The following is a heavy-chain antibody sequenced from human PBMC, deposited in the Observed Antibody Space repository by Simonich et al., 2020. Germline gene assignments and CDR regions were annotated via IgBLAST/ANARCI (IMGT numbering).Heavy chain of an antibody. J-gene: IGHJ1*01. V-gene: IGHV3-9*01. CDR1: GFTFDDYA. CDR2: ISWNRDSI. CDR3: AKDVAAAGTEYFQH. Sequence: EVQLVESGGGLVQPGRSLRLSCAASGFTFDDYAMHWVRQAPGKGLEWVSGISWNRDSIGYADSVKGRFTISRDNAKNSLYLQMNSLRAEDTALYYCAKDVAAAGTEYFQHWGQGTLVTVSS. D-gene: IGHD6-13*01.